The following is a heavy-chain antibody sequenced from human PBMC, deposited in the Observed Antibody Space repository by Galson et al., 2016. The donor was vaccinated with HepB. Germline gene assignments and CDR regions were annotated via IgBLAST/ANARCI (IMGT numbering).Heavy chain of an antibody. D-gene: IGHD1-26*01. CDR1: GFTFSRYG. Sequence: SLRLSCAASGFTFSRYGMHWVRQAPGKGLEWVALIWHDGSNKYYADSVKGRFIISRDNSKNTLYLQMNSLSAEDTAVYYCASESVGVSDFEFWGQGTLATVSS. J-gene: IGHJ4*02. CDR2: IWHDGSNK. CDR3: ASESVGVSDFEF. V-gene: IGHV3-33*01.